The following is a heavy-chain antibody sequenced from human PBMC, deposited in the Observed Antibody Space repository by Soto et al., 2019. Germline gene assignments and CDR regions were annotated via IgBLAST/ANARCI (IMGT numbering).Heavy chain of an antibody. CDR2: IIPIFGTA. D-gene: IGHD3-22*01. J-gene: IGHJ6*02. CDR1: GGTFSSYA. Sequence: ASVKVSCKASGGTFSSYAISWVRQAPGQGLEWMGGIIPIFGTANYAQKFQGRVTITADESTSTAYMELSSLRSEDTAVYYCARENNYYDSSGYYGSYYYGMDVWGQGTTVTVSS. CDR3: ARENNYYDSSGYYGSYYYGMDV. V-gene: IGHV1-69*13.